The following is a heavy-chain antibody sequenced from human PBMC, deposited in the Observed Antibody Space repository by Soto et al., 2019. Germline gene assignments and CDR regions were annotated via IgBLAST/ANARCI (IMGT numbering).Heavy chain of an antibody. CDR1: GGSVSGTGYD. V-gene: IGHV4-61*08. J-gene: IGHJ4*02. CDR2: MSNTGII. D-gene: IGHD3-16*01. Sequence: SETLSLTCTVSGGSVSGTGYDWNWLRQSPGKGLEWIGYMSNTGIITHNPSLRSRVSISVDTSKNQFSLPLRSVPAADTAVYLWSRGPLYYDDATGQYYSGPFDSWGQGSLVTLSS. CDR3: SRGPLYYDDATGQYYSGPFDS.